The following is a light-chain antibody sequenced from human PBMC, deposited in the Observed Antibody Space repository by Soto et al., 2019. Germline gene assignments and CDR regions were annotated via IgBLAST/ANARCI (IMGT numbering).Light chain of an antibody. V-gene: IGLV2-14*01. J-gene: IGLJ1*01. CDR2: EVS. Sequence: LTQPASVSGSPGQSITISCTGTSSDVGGYNYVSWYQHHPGKAPKVMIYEVSNRPSGVSNRFSGSKSGNTASLTISGLQAEDEADYYCSSYSTSSTYVFGAGTKVTVL. CDR3: SSYSTSSTYV. CDR1: SSDVGGYNY.